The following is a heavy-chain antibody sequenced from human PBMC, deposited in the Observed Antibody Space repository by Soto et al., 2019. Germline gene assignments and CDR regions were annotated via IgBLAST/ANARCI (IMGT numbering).Heavy chain of an antibody. CDR1: GFTFSDYY. D-gene: IGHD2-15*01. CDR2: MSFNNNTI. Sequence: QVQLVESGGALVKPGGSLRLSCVTSGFTFSDYYISWLRQAPGKGPECLSYMSFNNNTIYYDDYVRGRFTISRDNAKNSVFLQMNGLRVEDTAVYYCARHLGRIEAARFDYWGRGTLVTVSS. J-gene: IGHJ4*02. V-gene: IGHV3-11*01. CDR3: ARHLGRIEAARFDY.